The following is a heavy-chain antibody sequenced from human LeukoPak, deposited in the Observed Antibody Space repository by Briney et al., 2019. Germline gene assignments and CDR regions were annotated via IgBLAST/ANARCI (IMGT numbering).Heavy chain of an antibody. V-gene: IGHV4-38-2*02. CDR3: ASSVAVAGYDAFDI. D-gene: IGHD6-19*01. CDR1: GYSISSGFY. CDR2: IYHSGST. J-gene: IGHJ3*02. Sequence: SETLSLTCTVSGYSISSGFYWGWIRQPPGKGLEWIGSIYHSGSTYYNPALKSRVTISVDTSKNQFSLKLSSVTAADTAVYYCASSVAVAGYDAFDIWGQGTMVTVSS.